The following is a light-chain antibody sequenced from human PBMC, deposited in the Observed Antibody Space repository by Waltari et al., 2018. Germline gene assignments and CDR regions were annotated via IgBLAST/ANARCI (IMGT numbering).Light chain of an antibody. V-gene: IGKV2-30*02. Sequence: DVVMTQSPLSLPVIFGQPASIPCRSSQSLVHGHGNTYLSWFQQRPGQSPRRLIYKVSNRDSGVPDRFSGSGSGTDFTLKISRVEAEDIAIYYCMQGVHWPRSFGQGTKVEIE. CDR1: QSLVHGHGNTY. J-gene: IGKJ1*01. CDR3: MQGVHWPRS. CDR2: KVS.